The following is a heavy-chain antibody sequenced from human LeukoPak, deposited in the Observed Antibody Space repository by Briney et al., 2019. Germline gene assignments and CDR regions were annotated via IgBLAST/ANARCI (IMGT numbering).Heavy chain of an antibody. Sequence: ASVKVSCKASGYTFTTYDINWVRQATGQGLEWMGWMNPNSGNTGYAQKFQGRVTMTRNTSISTAYMELSRLRSDDTAVYYCARKKYSGYEVYYFDYWGQGTLVTVSS. V-gene: IGHV1-8*01. CDR1: GYTFTTYD. D-gene: IGHD5-12*01. J-gene: IGHJ4*02. CDR2: MNPNSGNT. CDR3: ARKKYSGYEVYYFDY.